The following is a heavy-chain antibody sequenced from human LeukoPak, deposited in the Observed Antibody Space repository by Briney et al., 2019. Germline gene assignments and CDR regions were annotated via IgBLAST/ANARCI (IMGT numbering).Heavy chain of an antibody. CDR3: ASGMSLAGDGPFDF. D-gene: IGHD6-19*01. Sequence: GGSLRLSCAASGFTFSSYGMDWVRQAPGTGLEWVSGVSNRDGRAYYADSVKGRFTVSRDNSKNTLHLQMNSLRAEDTALYYCASGMSLAGDGPFDFWGQGTLVTVSS. J-gene: IGHJ4*02. CDR2: VSNRDGRA. V-gene: IGHV3-23*01. CDR1: GFTFSSYG.